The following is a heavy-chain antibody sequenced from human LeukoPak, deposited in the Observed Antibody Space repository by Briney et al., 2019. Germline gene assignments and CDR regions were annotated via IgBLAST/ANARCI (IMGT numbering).Heavy chain of an antibody. CDR2: IYYSGST. Sequence: KSSETLSLTCTVSGGSISSSSYYWGWIRQPPGKGLEWIGSIYYSGSTYYNPSLKSRVTISVDTSKNQFSLKLSSVTAADTAVYYCARLVDYGDYPSAGYWGQGTLVTVSS. CDR1: GGSISSSSYY. J-gene: IGHJ4*02. D-gene: IGHD4-17*01. CDR3: ARLVDYGDYPSAGY. V-gene: IGHV4-39*01.